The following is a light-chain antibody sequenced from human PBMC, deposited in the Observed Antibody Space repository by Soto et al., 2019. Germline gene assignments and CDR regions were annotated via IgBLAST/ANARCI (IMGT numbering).Light chain of an antibody. V-gene: IGLV2-14*01. CDR3: SSSTSSNTFV. J-gene: IGLJ1*01. CDR2: EVI. CDR1: NSDVNY. Sequence: QSVLTQPASVSGAPGQSITISCTGTNSDVNYVSWHQQHPGKAPKLMIYEVINRSSGVSTRFSGSKSGNTASLTISGLQAEDEADYYSSSSTSSNTFVFGTGPKLTVL.